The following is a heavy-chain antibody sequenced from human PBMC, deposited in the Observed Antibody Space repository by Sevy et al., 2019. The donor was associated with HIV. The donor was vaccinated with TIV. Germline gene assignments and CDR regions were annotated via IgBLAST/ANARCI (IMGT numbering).Heavy chain of an antibody. D-gene: IGHD4-17*01. CDR2: ISYDGSNK. Sequence: GGSLRLSCAASGFTFSSYGMHWVRQAPGKGLEWVAVISYDGSNKYYADSVKGRFTISRDNSKNTLYLQMNSLRAEDTAVYSCAKMGGHDYGDYVHWGQGTLVTVSS. J-gene: IGHJ4*02. V-gene: IGHV3-30*18. CDR1: GFTFSSYG. CDR3: AKMGGHDYGDYVH.